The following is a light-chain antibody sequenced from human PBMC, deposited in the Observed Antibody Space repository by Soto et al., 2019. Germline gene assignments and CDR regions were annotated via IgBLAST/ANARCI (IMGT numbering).Light chain of an antibody. CDR1: SSNIGSDY. J-gene: IGLJ2*01. V-gene: IGLV1-47*01. CDR3: AAWDDSLSGVV. Sequence: LTQPPSASGTPGQRVTISWSGSSSNIGSDYVFWYQHLPGTASKLLIYRNNQRPSGVPDRFSGSKSGTSAPLAISGLRSEDEIVYYCAAWDDSLSGVVFGGGTKVTVL. CDR2: RNN.